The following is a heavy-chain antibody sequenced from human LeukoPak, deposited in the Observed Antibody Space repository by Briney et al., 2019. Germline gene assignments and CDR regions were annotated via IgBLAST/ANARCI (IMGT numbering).Heavy chain of an antibody. V-gene: IGHV4-39*07. CDR3: ATLRDGYEFDY. D-gene: IGHD5-24*01. Sequence: PSETLSLTCTVSGGSVGSSTYYWGWIRQPPGKGLEWIASIAYSGSTYNPSLKSRVTISVDTSKNQFSLKLSSVTAADTAVYYCATLRDGYEFDYWGQGTLVTVSS. J-gene: IGHJ4*02. CDR2: IAYSGST. CDR1: GGSVGSSTYY.